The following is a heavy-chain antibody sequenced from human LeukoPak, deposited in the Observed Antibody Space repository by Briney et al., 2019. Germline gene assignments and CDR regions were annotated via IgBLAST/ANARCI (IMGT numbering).Heavy chain of an antibody. V-gene: IGHV1-8*03. CDR3: ALFDFWSGYYALTTDY. J-gene: IGHJ4*02. Sequence: ASVKVSCKASGYTFTSYDINWVRQATGQGLEWMGWMNPNSGNTGCAQKFQGRVTITRNTSISTAYMELSSLRSEDTAVYYCALFDFWSGYYALTTDYWGQGTLVTVSS. CDR1: GYTFTSYD. D-gene: IGHD3-3*01. CDR2: MNPNSGNT.